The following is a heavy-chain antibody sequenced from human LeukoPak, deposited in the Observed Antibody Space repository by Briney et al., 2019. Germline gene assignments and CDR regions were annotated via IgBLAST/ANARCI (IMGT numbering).Heavy chain of an antibody. CDR2: ISGSGTGT. Sequence: GGSLRLSCAASGFTFSSYGLSWVRQAPGKGLEWVSAISGSGTGTYYADSIKGRFTISRDNSRSTMYLQMDSLRVEDTAVYYCAKDRPASHGSGSFGDYWGPGTQVTVTT. V-gene: IGHV3-23*01. D-gene: IGHD3-10*01. J-gene: IGHJ4*02. CDR1: GFTFSSYG. CDR3: AKDRPASHGSGSFGDY.